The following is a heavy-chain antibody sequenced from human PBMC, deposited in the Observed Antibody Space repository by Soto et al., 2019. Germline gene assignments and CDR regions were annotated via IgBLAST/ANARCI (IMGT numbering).Heavy chain of an antibody. CDR3: AREERGGNDWGY. J-gene: IGHJ4*02. D-gene: IGHD5-12*01. Sequence: QVQLQESGPGQVKPSQTLSLTCTVSGGSISSDGSYWSWVRQHPGKGLEWIGYIYYSGSTYYNPSLKSRLTMSVDTSKNQFSLKLRSVTAADTAVYYCAREERGGNDWGYWGQGTLVTVSS. CDR2: IYYSGST. V-gene: IGHV4-31*03. CDR1: GGSISSDGSY.